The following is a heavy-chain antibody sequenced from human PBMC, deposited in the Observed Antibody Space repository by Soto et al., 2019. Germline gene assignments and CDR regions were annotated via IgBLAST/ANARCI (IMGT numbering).Heavy chain of an antibody. CDR2: VGGSNSDT. V-gene: IGHV3-23*01. Sequence: EVQLLESGGGLVQPGGSLEISCGASGFRFSNYAMSWVRQAPGKGPEWVSSVGGSNSDTDYADSVKGRFTISRDNSKNTVSLQMNSLRAEDTAIYFCAKDFIPMNGVYDAFHIWGQGTTVTVSS. J-gene: IGHJ3*02. CDR3: AKDFIPMNGVYDAFHI. D-gene: IGHD2-8*01. CDR1: GFRFSNYA.